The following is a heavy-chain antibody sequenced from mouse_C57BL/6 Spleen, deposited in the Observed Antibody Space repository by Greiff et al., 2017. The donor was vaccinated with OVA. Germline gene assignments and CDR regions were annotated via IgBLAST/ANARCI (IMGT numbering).Heavy chain of an antibody. D-gene: IGHD2-4*01. J-gene: IGHJ4*01. CDR1: GYSITSGYY. CDR2: ISYDGSN. V-gene: IGHV3-6*01. Sequence: EVKLLESGPGLVKPSQSLSLTCSVTGYSITSGYYWNWIRQFPGNKLEWMGYISYDGSNNYNPSLKNRISITRDTSKNQFFLKLNSVTTEDTATYYSASTMITTGYYYAMDYWGQGTSVTVSS. CDR3: ASTMITTGYYYAMDY.